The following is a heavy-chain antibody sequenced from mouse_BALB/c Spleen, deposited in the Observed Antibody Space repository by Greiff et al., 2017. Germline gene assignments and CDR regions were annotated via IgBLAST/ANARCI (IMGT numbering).Heavy chain of an antibody. CDR1: GFSLTGYG. V-gene: IGHV2-6-7*01. Sequence: VKLQESGPGLVAPSQSLSITCTVSGFSLTGYGVNWVRQPPGKGLEWLGMIWGDGSTDYNSALKSRLSISKDNSKSQVFLKMNSLQTDDTARYYCARDRLRPYWYFDVWGAGTTVTGSS. CDR3: ARDRLRPYWYFDV. D-gene: IGHD1-2*01. J-gene: IGHJ1*01. CDR2: IWGDGST.